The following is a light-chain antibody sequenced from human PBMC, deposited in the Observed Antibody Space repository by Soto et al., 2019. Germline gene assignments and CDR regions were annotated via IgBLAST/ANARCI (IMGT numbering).Light chain of an antibody. CDR2: EVS. J-gene: IGLJ1*01. Sequence: QSALTQPASVSGSPGQSITISCTGTSSDVGGYNYVSWYQQHPGKAPKLMIYEVSNRPSGVSNRFSGSKSGNTASLTISGLQAEDEADYYCSSDTSSSTINYVFGTGTKVTVL. V-gene: IGLV2-14*01. CDR1: SSDVGGYNY. CDR3: SSDTSSSTINYV.